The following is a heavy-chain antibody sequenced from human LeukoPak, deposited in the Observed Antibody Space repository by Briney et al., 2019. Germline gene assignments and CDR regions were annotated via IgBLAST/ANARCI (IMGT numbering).Heavy chain of an antibody. CDR2: ISAYNGDT. CDR1: GYTFTSYG. Sequence: ASVKVSCKPSGYTFTSYGISWVRQAPGQGLEWMGWISAYNGDTNNAPKLQGRVTMTTDTSTSTAYMELRSLRSDDTAVYYCARDLDYDSSGYRFDYWGQGTLVTVSS. V-gene: IGHV1-18*01. CDR3: ARDLDYDSSGYRFDY. J-gene: IGHJ4*02. D-gene: IGHD3-22*01.